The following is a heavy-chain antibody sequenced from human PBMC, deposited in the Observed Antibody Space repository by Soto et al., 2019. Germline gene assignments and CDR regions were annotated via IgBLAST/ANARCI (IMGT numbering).Heavy chain of an antibody. CDR1: GLTFSRYW. Sequence: GGSLRLSCEGSGLTFSRYWMSWVRQAPGKGLEWVANIKPDGSEKYYVDSVKGRFTISRDNARNSLYLQMNSLRGEDTAVYYCMSLFDYWGQGTLVTVSS. V-gene: IGHV3-7*01. CDR3: MSLFDY. CDR2: IKPDGSEK. J-gene: IGHJ4*02.